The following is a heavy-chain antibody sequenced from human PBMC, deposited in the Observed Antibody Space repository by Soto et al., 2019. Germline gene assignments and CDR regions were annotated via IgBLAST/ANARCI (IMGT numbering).Heavy chain of an antibody. CDR3: ARDPYSYGPKFGYFDY. CDR1: GFTFSSYA. D-gene: IGHD5-18*01. Sequence: QVQLVESGGGVVQPGRSLRLSCAASGFTFSSYAMHWVRQAPGKGLEWVAVISYDGSNKYYADSMKGRFTISRDNSKNTLYLQMNSLRAEDTAVYYCARDPYSYGPKFGYFDYWGQGTLVTVSS. CDR2: ISYDGSNK. J-gene: IGHJ4*02. V-gene: IGHV3-30-3*01.